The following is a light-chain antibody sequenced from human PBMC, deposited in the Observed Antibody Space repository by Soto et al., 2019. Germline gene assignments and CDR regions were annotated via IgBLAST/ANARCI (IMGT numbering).Light chain of an antibody. CDR1: SSNIGSKY. CDR2: DDT. Sequence: QSVLTQPPSVSAATGQRVTISCSGSSSNIGSKYVSWYQKLPGTAPKLLIYDDTKRPSGIPDRFSGSKSGTSATLGITGLQPGDEADYYCGSWDRSLSGVLFGGGTKLTVL. V-gene: IGLV1-51*01. CDR3: GSWDRSLSGVL. J-gene: IGLJ2*01.